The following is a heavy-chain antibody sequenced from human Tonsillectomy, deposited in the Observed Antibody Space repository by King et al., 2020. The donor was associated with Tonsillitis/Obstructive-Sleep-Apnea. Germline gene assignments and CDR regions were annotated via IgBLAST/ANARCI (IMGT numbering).Heavy chain of an antibody. CDR2: IYYSGTT. CDR1: GGSVSSNSYY. D-gene: IGHD3-10*01. Sequence: QLQESGPGLVKPSETLSLTCTVSGGSVSSNSYYWNWIRQPPGKGLEWIGYIYYSGTTNYNPSLKGRVTISSDTSKNQFSLKLCSVTAADTAVYYCASSLYYYGSGSYYTYYFDYWGQGTLVTVSS. V-gene: IGHV4-61*01. J-gene: IGHJ4*02. CDR3: ASSLYYYGSGSYYTYYFDY.